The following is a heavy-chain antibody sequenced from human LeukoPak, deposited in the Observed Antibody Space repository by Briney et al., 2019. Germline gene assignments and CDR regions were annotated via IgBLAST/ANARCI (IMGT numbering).Heavy chain of an antibody. CDR2: INPSGGST. CDR3: ARELHCSSTSCYPFDY. V-gene: IGHV1-46*01. J-gene: IGHJ4*02. Sequence: GASVKVSCKASGYTFTSYHMHWVRQAPGQGLEWMGIINPSGGSTSYAQKFQGRVTMTRDTSTSTVYMELSSLRSEDTAVYYCARELHCSSTSCYPFDYWGQGTLVTVSS. D-gene: IGHD2-2*01. CDR1: GYTFTSYH.